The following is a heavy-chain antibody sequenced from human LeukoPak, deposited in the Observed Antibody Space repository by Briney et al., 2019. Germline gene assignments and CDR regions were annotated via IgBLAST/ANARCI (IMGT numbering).Heavy chain of an antibody. V-gene: IGHV3-49*04. CDR2: IRSKAYGGTT. J-gene: IGHJ4*02. D-gene: IGHD3-3*01. CDR3: TRERYGSGYYGY. Sequence: GGSLRLSCTASGFTFGDYAMSWVRQAPGKGLEWVRFIRSKAYGGTTEYAASVKGRFTISRDDSKSIAYLQMNSLKTEDTAVYYCTRERYGSGYYGYWGQGTLVTVSS. CDR1: GFTFGDYA.